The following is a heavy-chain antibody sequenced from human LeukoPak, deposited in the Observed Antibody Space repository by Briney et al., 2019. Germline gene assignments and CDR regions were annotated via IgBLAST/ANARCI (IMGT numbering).Heavy chain of an antibody. CDR1: GGSLSGSY. J-gene: IGHJ4*02. CDR3: ARQKPSTFRQYGRGRPLDS. CDR2: INQSGNS. D-gene: IGHD2-15*01. Sequence: PSETLSLTCDVNGGSLSGSYWSWIRQSPEKGLEWIGEINQSGNSNYNPSLKSRVTILVDTSKNQLSLKLSSVTAADTAVYYCARQKPSTFRQYGRGRPLDSWGQGTLVTVSS. V-gene: IGHV4-34*01.